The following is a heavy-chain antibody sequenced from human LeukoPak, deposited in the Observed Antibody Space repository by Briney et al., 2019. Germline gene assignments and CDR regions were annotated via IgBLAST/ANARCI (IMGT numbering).Heavy chain of an antibody. CDR3: ARDRGSYSSSSNWFDP. CDR1: GGSISSSSYY. V-gene: IGHV4-39*02. D-gene: IGHD6-6*01. J-gene: IGHJ5*02. Sequence: SETLSLTCTVSGGSISSSSYYWGWIRQPPGKGLEWIGSFYYSGSTYYNPSLKSRVTISVDTSKNQFSLKLSSVTAADTAVYYCARDRGSYSSSSNWFDPWGQGTLVTVSS. CDR2: FYYSGST.